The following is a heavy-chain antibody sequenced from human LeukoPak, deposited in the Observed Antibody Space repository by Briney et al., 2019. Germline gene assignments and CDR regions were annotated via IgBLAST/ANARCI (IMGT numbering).Heavy chain of an antibody. CDR2: INPSGGST. CDR1: GYTFTRYN. D-gene: IGHD4-23*01. J-gene: IGHJ5*02. V-gene: IGHV1-46*01. Sequence: ASVKVSCKASGYTFTRYNMHWVRQAPGQGLEWMGIINPSGGSTSYAQKFQGRVTMTRDMSTSTDYMELSSLRSEDTAVYYCARDNSVEDTAWWFDPWGQGTLVTVSS. CDR3: ARDNSVEDTAWWFDP.